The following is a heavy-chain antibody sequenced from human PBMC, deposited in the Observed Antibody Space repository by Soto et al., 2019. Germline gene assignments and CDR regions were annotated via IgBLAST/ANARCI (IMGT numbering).Heavy chain of an antibody. D-gene: IGHD4-4*01. CDR2: ISGSGGST. CDR1: GFTFSSYA. Sequence: GGSLRLSCAASGFTFSSYAMSWVRQAPGKGLEWVSAISGSGGSTYYADSVKGRFTIPRDNSKNTLYLQMNSLRAEDTAVYYCAKTLLGGNYGHDAFDIWGQGTMVTVSS. V-gene: IGHV3-23*01. J-gene: IGHJ3*02. CDR3: AKTLLGGNYGHDAFDI.